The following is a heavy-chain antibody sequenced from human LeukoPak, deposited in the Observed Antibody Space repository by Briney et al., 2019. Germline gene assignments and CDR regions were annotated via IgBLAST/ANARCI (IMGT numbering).Heavy chain of an antibody. J-gene: IGHJ4*02. D-gene: IGHD3-10*01. V-gene: IGHV3-23*01. CDR3: AKYRLSFTMVRGSIDF. Sequence: PGRSLRLSCAASGFAFSNYAMSWVRQAPGKGLDWVSSISDSGASTYNADSVKGRFTISRDNSKNTLYLQMNSLRAEDTAVYYCAKYRLSFTMVRGSIDFWGQGTLVTVSS. CDR1: GFAFSNYA. CDR2: ISDSGAST.